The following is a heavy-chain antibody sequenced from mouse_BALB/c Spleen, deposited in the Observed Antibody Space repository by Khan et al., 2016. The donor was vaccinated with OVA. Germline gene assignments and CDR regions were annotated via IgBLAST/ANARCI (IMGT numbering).Heavy chain of an antibody. CDR3: TRGDYNVRFAY. V-gene: IGHV14-3*02. CDR2: IDPANGNV. Sequence: VQLKQSGAEFVKPGASVKLSCTASGFNITDTYMHWINQRPQQGLVWIGRIDPANGNVKYDPNFQDQATIAADASTNKAYLQLSSLTSADTAVYYSTRGDYNVRFAYWVQGTLVTVSA. CDR1: GFNITDTY. J-gene: IGHJ3*01. D-gene: IGHD2-13*01.